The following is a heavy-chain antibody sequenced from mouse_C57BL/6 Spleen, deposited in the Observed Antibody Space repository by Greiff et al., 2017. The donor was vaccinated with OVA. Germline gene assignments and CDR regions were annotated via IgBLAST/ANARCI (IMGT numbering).Heavy chain of an antibody. J-gene: IGHJ2*01. CDR1: GYTFTSYW. V-gene: IGHV1-53*01. Sequence: VQLQQPGTDLVQPGASVKLSCKASGYTFTSYWMHWVKQRPGQGLEWIGNINPSNGGTNYTEKFKSKGTLTVDKSSSTAYMQLSSLTSEDSAVYYGARYYYSNLYYFDYWGQGTTLTVSS. CDR2: INPSNGGT. D-gene: IGHD2-5*01. CDR3: ARYYYSNLYYFDY.